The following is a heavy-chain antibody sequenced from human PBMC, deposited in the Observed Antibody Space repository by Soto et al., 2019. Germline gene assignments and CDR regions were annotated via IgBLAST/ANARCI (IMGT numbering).Heavy chain of an antibody. J-gene: IGHJ4*02. CDR1: GFTFSGSA. D-gene: IGHD2-15*01. CDR2: IRSKANSYAT. V-gene: IGHV3-73*01. CDR3: TSIPGYCSGCSGYSDY. Sequence: EVQLVESGGGLVQPGGSLKLSCAASGFTFSGSAMHWVRQASGKGLEWVGRIRSKANSYATAYAASVKGRFTISRDDSKNTAYLQMNSMKTEDTAVYHCTSIPGYCSGCSGYSDYWGQVTLVTVSS.